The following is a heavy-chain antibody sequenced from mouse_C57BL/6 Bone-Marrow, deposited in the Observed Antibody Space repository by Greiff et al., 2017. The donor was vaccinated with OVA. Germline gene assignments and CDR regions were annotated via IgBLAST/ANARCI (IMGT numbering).Heavy chain of an antibody. Sequence: VQLQESGPGLVKPSPSLSIPCTVSGFSFTSYGVHWVRPPPGQGLEWLGVIWRGGSTDYNAAFISRLSISQDNSKSQVFFKMNSRQADDTAIYCCAKTGFITTVVATLDWYFDVWGTGTAVTVSS. D-gene: IGHD1-1*01. CDR1: GFSFTSYG. V-gene: IGHV2-4*01. CDR2: IWRGGST. J-gene: IGHJ1*03. CDR3: AKTGFITTVVATLDWYFDV.